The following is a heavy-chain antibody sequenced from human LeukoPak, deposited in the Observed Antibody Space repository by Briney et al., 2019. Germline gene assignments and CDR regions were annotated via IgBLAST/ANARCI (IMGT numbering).Heavy chain of an antibody. V-gene: IGHV3-48*04. CDR1: GFTFSSYS. D-gene: IGHD2-21*01. J-gene: IGHJ3*02. CDR2: ISSSSSTI. Sequence: TGGSLRLSCAASGFTFSSYSMNWVRQAPGKGLEWVSYISSSSSTIYYADSVKGRFTISRDNAKNSLYLQMDSLRAEDTAVYYCARDSSPYCGSDCYFDAFDIWGQGTMVTVSS. CDR3: ARDSSPYCGSDCYFDAFDI.